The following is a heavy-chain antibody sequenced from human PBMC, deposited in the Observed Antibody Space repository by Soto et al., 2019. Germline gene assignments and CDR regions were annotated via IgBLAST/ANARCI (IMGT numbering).Heavy chain of an antibody. Sequence: GGSLRLSCAASGFTFSSYAMHWVRQAPGKGLEWVAVISYDGSNKYYADSVKGRFTISRDNSKNTLYLQMNSLRAEDTAVYYCARDREYSSSWSQNLQHWGQGTLVTVSS. CDR1: GFTFSSYA. CDR2: ISYDGSNK. V-gene: IGHV3-30-3*01. J-gene: IGHJ1*01. D-gene: IGHD6-13*01. CDR3: ARDREYSSSWSQNLQH.